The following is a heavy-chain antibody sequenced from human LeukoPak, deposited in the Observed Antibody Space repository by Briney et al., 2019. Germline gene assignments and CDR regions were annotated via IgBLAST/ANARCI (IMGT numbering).Heavy chain of an antibody. Sequence: GGSPRLSCAASGFTFSSYAMSWVRQAPGKGLEWVSAISGSGGSTYYADSVKGRFTISRDNSKNTLYLQMNSLRAEDTAVYYCAKVRAEGASLLWFGELFGFQHWGQGTLVTVSS. J-gene: IGHJ1*01. D-gene: IGHD3-10*01. CDR2: ISGSGGST. CDR3: AKVRAEGASLLWFGELFGFQH. CDR1: GFTFSSYA. V-gene: IGHV3-23*01.